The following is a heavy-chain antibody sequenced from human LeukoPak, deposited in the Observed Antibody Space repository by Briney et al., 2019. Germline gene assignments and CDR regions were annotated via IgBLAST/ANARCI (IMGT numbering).Heavy chain of an antibody. D-gene: IGHD3-22*01. CDR3: ARVNYYDSSGYFYYYYGMDV. J-gene: IGHJ6*02. CDR2: INHSGST. V-gene: IGHV4-30-2*01. Sequence: PSQTLSLTCTVSGDSISSGGYSWSWIRQPPGKGLEWIGEINHSGSTNYNPSLKSRVTISVDTSKNQFSLKLSSVTAADTAVYYCARVNYYDSSGYFYYYYGMDVWGQGTTVTVSS. CDR1: GDSISSGGYS.